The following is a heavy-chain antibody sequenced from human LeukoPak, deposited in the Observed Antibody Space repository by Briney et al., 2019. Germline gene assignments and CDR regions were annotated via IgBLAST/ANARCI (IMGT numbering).Heavy chain of an antibody. CDR3: ARGRYCGGDCSDAFDI. CDR2: ISGSGDST. V-gene: IGHV3-23*01. J-gene: IGHJ3*02. D-gene: IGHD2-21*02. CDR1: GFTFSSYA. Sequence: GGSLRLSCAASGFTFSSYAMSWVRQAPGKGLEWVSGISGSGDSTYYADSVKGRFTISRDNSKNTLYLQMNSLRDEDTAVYYCARGRYCGGDCSDAFDIWGRGTTVTVS.